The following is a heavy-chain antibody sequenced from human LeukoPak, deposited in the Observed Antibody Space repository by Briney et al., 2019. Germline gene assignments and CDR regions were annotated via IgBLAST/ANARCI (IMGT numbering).Heavy chain of an antibody. Sequence: GASVKVSCKASGYTFTGYYMHWVRQAPGQGLEWMGWINPNSGGTNYAQKFQGRVTMTRDTSISTAYMELSRLRSDDTAVYYCAREMYSGYGLSDYWGQRTLVTVSS. V-gene: IGHV1-2*02. CDR2: INPNSGGT. CDR1: GYTFTGYY. CDR3: AREMYSGYGLSDY. D-gene: IGHD5-12*01. J-gene: IGHJ4*02.